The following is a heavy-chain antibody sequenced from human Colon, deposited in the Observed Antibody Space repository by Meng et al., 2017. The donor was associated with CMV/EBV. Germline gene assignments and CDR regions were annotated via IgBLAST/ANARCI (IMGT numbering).Heavy chain of an antibody. D-gene: IGHD6-13*01. CDR1: GYAFTNYW. CDR3: AKQAAAVGPSYFGMDV. V-gene: IGHV5-51*01. J-gene: IGHJ6*02. Sequence: GESLKISCKTSGYAFTNYWIAWVRQMPGKGLEWMGVVFPGDSGTRYSPSFEGQVTISDDKSISTAYLQWSSLKASDTAMYYCAKQAAAVGPSYFGMDVWGQGTSVTVSS. CDR2: VFPGDSGT.